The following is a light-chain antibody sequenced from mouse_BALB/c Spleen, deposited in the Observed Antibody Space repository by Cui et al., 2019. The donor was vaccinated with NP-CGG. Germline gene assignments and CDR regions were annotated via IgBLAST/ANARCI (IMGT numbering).Light chain of an antibody. Sequence: QAVVTQESALTTSPGETVTLTCRSSTGAVTTSNYANWVQEKPDHLFTGLIGGTNNRAPGVPARFSGPRIGDKAALTITGAQTEDEAIYFCALWYSNHWVFGGGTKLTVL. CDR3: ALWYSNHWV. V-gene: IGLV1*01. CDR2: GTN. CDR1: TGAVTTSNY. J-gene: IGLJ1*01.